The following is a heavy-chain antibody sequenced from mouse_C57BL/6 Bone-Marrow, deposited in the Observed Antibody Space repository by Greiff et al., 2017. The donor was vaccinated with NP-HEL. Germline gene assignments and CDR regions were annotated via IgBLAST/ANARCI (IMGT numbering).Heavy chain of an antibody. CDR3: ARNWSYGNYAMDY. Sequence: VQLQQSGPGLVAPSQSLSITCTVSGFSLTSYAISWVRQPPGKGLEWLGVIWTGGGTNYNSALKSRLSISKDNSKSQVFLKMNSLQTDDTARYYCARNWSYGNYAMDYWGQGTSVTVSS. CDR1: GFSLTSYA. CDR2: IWTGGGT. V-gene: IGHV2-9-1*01. J-gene: IGHJ4*01. D-gene: IGHD1-1*01.